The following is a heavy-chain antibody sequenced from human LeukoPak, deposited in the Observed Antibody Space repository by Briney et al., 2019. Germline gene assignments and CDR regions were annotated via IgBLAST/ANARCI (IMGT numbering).Heavy chain of an antibody. V-gene: IGHV4-59*01. CDR2: IYYSGST. CDR1: GGSISTYY. D-gene: IGHD3-22*01. J-gene: IGHJ4*02. Sequence: SETLSLTCTVSGGSISTYYWSWIRQPPGKGLEWIGYIYYSGSTNYNPSLKSRVTISVDTSKNQFSLKLSSVTAADTAVYYCARARSSGYYSFVYWGQGTLVTVSS. CDR3: ARARSSGYYSFVY.